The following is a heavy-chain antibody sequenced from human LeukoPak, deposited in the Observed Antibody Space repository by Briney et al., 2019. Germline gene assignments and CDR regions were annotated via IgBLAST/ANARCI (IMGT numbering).Heavy chain of an antibody. CDR3: ARGIVLMMYASFDH. CDR1: GFTVSSNY. Sequence: GSLRLSCAASGFTVSSNYMSWVRQPPGKGLEWIGEIIYSGRTNYSPSLKSRVTLSVDTSKNQFSLKLTSVTAADTAVYFCARGIVLMMYASFDHWGQGSLVTVSS. CDR2: IIYSGRT. V-gene: IGHV4-34*12. J-gene: IGHJ4*02. D-gene: IGHD2-8*01.